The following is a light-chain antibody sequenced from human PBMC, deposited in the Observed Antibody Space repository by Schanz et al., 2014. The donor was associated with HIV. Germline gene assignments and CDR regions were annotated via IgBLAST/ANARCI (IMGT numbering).Light chain of an antibody. V-gene: IGKV3-15*01. Sequence: EIVMTQSPATLSVSPGERATLSCRASQSVSSNLAWYQQKPGQAPRLLIYGASTRATGIPARFSGSGSGTEFTLTISNLQPEDFATYYCQQSNEFPLSFGGGTKVEIK. J-gene: IGKJ4*01. CDR1: QSVSSN. CDR2: GAS. CDR3: QQSNEFPLS.